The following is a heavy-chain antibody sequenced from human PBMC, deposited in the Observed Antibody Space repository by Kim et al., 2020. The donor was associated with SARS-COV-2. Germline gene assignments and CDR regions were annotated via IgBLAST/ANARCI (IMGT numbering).Heavy chain of an antibody. V-gene: IGHV3-53*01. CDR1: GFTVSNNY. CDR3: ARACRDCGGDWWGYYYYY. J-gene: IGHJ6*01. Sequence: GGSLRLSCAASGFTVSNNYMSWVRQAPGKGLDWVSVIYAGGDTYYAHSVTGRFTISRDNSKNTLYLQMNSLRAEDTAVYYCARACRDCGGDWWGYYYYY. D-gene: IGHD2-21*02. CDR2: IYAGGDT.